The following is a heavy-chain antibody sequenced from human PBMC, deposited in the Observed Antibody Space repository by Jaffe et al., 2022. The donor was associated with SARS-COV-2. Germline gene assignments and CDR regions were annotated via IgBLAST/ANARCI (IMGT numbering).Heavy chain of an antibody. CDR2: IYYSGST. D-gene: IGHD5-18*01. V-gene: IGHV4-39*01. J-gene: IGHJ2*01. Sequence: QLQLQESGPGLVKPSETLSLTCTVSGGSISSSSYYWGWIRQPPGKGLEWIGSIYYSGSTYYNPSLKSRVTISVDTSKNQFSLKLSSVTAADTAVYYCARQGGYSYGHLMDLWGRGTLVTVSS. CDR3: ARQGGYSYGHLMDL. CDR1: GGSISSSSYY.